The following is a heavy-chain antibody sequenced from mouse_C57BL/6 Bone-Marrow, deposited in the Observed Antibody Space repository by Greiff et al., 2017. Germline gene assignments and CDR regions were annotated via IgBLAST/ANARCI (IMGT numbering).Heavy chain of an antibody. CDR1: GYTFTSYD. CDR3: ASFEFDGSSGGCYFDV. J-gene: IGHJ1*03. Sequence: QVQLQQSGPELVKPGASVKLSCKASGYTFTSYDINWVKQRPGQGLEWIGWIYPRDGSTKYNEKFKGKATLTVDTSSSNAYMELPSLTSEDSAVYVCASFEFDGSSGGCYFDVWGTGTTVTVSS. CDR2: IYPRDGST. V-gene: IGHV1-85*01. D-gene: IGHD1-1*01.